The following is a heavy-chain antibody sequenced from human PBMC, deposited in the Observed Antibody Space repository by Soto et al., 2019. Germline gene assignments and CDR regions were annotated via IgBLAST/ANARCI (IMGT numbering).Heavy chain of an antibody. CDR3: ARSPIAAAGYFDY. D-gene: IGHD6-13*01. CDR1: GFTFDDYG. J-gene: IGHJ4*02. V-gene: IGHV3-48*01. CDR2: ISSSSSTI. Sequence: PGGSLRLSCAASGFTFDDYGMNWVRQAPGKGLEWVSYISSSSSTIYYADSVKGRFTISRDNAKNSLYLQMNSLRAEDTAVYYCARSPIAAAGYFDYWGQGTLVTVSS.